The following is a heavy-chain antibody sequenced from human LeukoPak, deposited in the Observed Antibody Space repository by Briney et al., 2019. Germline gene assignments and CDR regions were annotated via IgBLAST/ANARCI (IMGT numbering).Heavy chain of an antibody. J-gene: IGHJ3*02. V-gene: IGHV3-30*14. CDR2: ISYDGSNK. D-gene: IGHD6-13*01. CDR3: AREGLYSSSWPNRNDDAFDI. Sequence: HPGGSLRLSCAASGFTFSNYAIHWVRQAPGKGLEWVAIISYDGSNKYYADSVKGRFTISRDNSKNTLYLQMNSLRAEDTAVHYCAREGLYSSSWPNRNDDAFDIWGQGTMVTVSS. CDR1: GFTFSNYA.